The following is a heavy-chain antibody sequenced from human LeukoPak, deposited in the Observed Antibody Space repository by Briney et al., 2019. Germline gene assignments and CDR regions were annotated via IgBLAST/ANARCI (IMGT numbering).Heavy chain of an antibody. CDR3: ARRVFFPYGMDV. CDR2: INHSGST. CDR1: GGSFSGYY. J-gene: IGHJ6*02. D-gene: IGHD2/OR15-2a*01. Sequence: SETQSLTCAVYGGSFSGYYWSWIRQPPGKGLEWIGEINHSGSTNYNPSLKSRVTISVDTSKNQFSLKLSSVTAADTAVYYCARRVFFPYGMDVWGQGTTVTVSS. V-gene: IGHV4-34*01.